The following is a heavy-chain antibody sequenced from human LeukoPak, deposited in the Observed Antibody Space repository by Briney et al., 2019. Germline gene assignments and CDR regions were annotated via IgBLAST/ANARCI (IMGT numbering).Heavy chain of an antibody. J-gene: IGHJ4*02. Sequence: PGGSLRLSCAASGFTFDDYAMHWLRQAPGKCLEWVSLISGDGGSTYYVDSVKGRFTISRDNSKNSLYLQMNSLRTEDTALYYCARDSRMYSSGWYNYWGQGTLVTVSS. CDR3: ARDSRMYSSGWYNY. CDR1: GFTFDDYA. D-gene: IGHD6-19*01. CDR2: ISGDGGST. V-gene: IGHV3-43*02.